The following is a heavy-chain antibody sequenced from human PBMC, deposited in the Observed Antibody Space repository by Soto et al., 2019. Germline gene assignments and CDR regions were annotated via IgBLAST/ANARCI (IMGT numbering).Heavy chain of an antibody. CDR2: ISRTGDA. Sequence: EVQLLESGGGLVQPGGSLRLSCAASGFIFPNYAMSWVRQAPGKRLEWVSSISRTGDAHYADSVRGRFTISRDDSKNTLYLQLNSLRAEDTAVYNCAKNYFMDVWGKGTTVTVSS. D-gene: IGHD3-10*01. CDR3: AKNYFMDV. V-gene: IGHV3-23*01. J-gene: IGHJ6*03. CDR1: GFIFPNYA.